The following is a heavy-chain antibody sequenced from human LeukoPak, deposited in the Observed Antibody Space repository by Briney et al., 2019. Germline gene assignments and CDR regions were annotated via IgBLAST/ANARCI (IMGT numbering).Heavy chain of an antibody. CDR1: GYTFTSYD. CDR2: MDPNSGNT. D-gene: IGHD3-3*01. CDR3: ASAIFPYGWFDP. Sequence: RASVKVSCKASGYTFTSYDINWVRQATGQGLEWMGWMDPNSGNTGYAQKFQGRVTMTWNTSISTAYMELSSLRSEDTAVYYCASAIFPYGWFDPWGQGTLVTVSS. V-gene: IGHV1-8*01. J-gene: IGHJ5*02.